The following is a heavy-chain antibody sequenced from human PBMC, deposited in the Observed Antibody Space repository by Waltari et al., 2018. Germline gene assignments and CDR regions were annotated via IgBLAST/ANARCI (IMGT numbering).Heavy chain of an antibody. CDR2: INPYSGGT. V-gene: IGHV1-2*02. CDR3: ATAPDAFQIIN. J-gene: IGHJ4*02. Sequence: QVQLVQSGAEVKKPGASVKVSCKTSGYTFTGYYMYWVRQAPGQGLEWMGWINPYSGGTGYAQKFQCRVTLTRDTSISTAYMELNRLISDDSAMYYCATAPDAFQIINWGQGTLVTVSS. D-gene: IGHD2-2*01. CDR1: GYTFTGYY.